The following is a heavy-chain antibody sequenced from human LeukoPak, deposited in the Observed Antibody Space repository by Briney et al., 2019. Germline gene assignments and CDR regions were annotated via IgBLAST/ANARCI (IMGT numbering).Heavy chain of an antibody. V-gene: IGHV1-8*01. D-gene: IGHD3-10*01. J-gene: IGHJ4*02. Sequence: ASVKVSCKASGYTFTSYDINWVRQATGQGLEVMGWMNPNSGNTGYAQKFQGRVTMTRNTSISTAHMELSSLRSEDTAVYYCAIFFLRGIYYFDYWGQGTLVTVSS. CDR2: MNPNSGNT. CDR1: GYTFTSYD. CDR3: AIFFLRGIYYFDY.